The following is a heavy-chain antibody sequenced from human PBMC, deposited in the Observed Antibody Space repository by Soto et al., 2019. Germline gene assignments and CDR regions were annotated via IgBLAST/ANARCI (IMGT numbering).Heavy chain of an antibody. J-gene: IGHJ6*03. CDR3: ARVRSSAKYYYYYMDV. Sequence: SETLSLTCAVSGGSFSGYYWSWIRQPPGKGLEWIGEINHSGSTNYNPSLKSRVTISVDTSKNQFSLKLSSVTAADTAVYYCARVRSSAKYYYYYMDVWGKGTTVTVSS. D-gene: IGHD2-15*01. CDR2: INHSGST. CDR1: GGSFSGYY. V-gene: IGHV4-34*01.